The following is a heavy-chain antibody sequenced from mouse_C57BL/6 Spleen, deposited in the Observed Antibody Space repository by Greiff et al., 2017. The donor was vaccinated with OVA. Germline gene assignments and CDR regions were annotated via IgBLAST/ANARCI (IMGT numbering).Heavy chain of an antibody. CDR1: GYTFTDYE. CDR2: IDPETGGT. V-gene: IGHV1-15*01. CDR3: TRFGPSYGSPFAY. Sequence: VQLQQSGAELVRPGASVTLSCKASGYTFTDYEMHWVKQTPVHGLEWIGAIDPETGGTAYNQKFKGKAILTADKSSSTAYMEISSLTSEDSAVYYGTRFGPSYGSPFAYWGKGTLVTVSA. D-gene: IGHD2-1*01. J-gene: IGHJ3*01.